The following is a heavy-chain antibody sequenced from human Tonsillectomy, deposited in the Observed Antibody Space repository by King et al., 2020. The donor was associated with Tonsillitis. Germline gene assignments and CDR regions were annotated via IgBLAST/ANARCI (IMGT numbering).Heavy chain of an antibody. V-gene: IGHV3-30*02. Sequence: HVQLVESGGGVVQPGGSLRLSCAASGFTFSSYGMHWVRQAPGKGLEWVAFIPYDGNNKYYADSVKGRFTISRDNSKNTLYLQMNSLRAEDTAVYYCAKVRHYCSSTSCSSDVWGQGTSVTVSS. CDR3: AKVRHYCSSTSCSSDV. CDR2: IPYDGNNK. CDR1: GFTFSSYG. J-gene: IGHJ6*02. D-gene: IGHD2-2*01.